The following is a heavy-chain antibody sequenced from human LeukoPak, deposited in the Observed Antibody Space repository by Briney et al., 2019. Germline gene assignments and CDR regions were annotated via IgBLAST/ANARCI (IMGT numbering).Heavy chain of an antibody. Sequence: SGGSLRLSCAASGFTFSSYWMSWVRQAPGKGLEWVANIKQDGSEKYYVDSVKGRFTISRDNAKNSLYLQMNSLRAEDTAVYYCARVPLGPLYYFDYWGQGTLVTVSS. V-gene: IGHV3-7*01. D-gene: IGHD2-15*01. CDR1: GFTFSSYW. CDR3: ARVPLGPLYYFDY. J-gene: IGHJ4*02. CDR2: IKQDGSEK.